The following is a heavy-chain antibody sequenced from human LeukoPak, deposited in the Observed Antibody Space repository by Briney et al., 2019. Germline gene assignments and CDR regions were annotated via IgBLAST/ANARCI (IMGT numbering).Heavy chain of an antibody. CDR3: VTEARGYHYTYFDY. Sequence: GGSLRLSCTASGFTLGSHDMHWVRQIPGQGLEWVAAVSSGFHAFFADSVQGRFTVSREDARNSLYLQMNSLRAGDTAVYYCVTEARGYHYTYFDYWGQGTLVTVSS. D-gene: IGHD5-18*01. J-gene: IGHJ4*02. V-gene: IGHV3-13*01. CDR2: VSSGFHA. CDR1: GFTLGSHD.